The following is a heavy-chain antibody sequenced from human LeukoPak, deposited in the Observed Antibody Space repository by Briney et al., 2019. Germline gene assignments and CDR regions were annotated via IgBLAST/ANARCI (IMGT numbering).Heavy chain of an antibody. CDR1: GFTFSSYE. CDR2: ISSSGSTI. D-gene: IGHD4-17*01. Sequence: GRSLRLSCAASGFTFSSYEMNWVRQAPGKGLEWVSYISSSGSTIYYADSVKGRFTISRDNAKNSLYLQMNSLRAEDTAVYYCARDNDYGDYLVYWGQGTLVTVSS. V-gene: IGHV3-48*03. J-gene: IGHJ4*02. CDR3: ARDNDYGDYLVY.